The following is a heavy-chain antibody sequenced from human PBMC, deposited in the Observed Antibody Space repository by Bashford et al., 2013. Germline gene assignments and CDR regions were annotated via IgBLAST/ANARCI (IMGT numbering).Heavy chain of an antibody. Sequence: SETLSLTCTVSGGSISGFYYWTWIRQHPVKGLEWIGYIFHSGTTYYNPSLKSRVTILVDTSKNQFSLRLSSVTAADTAVYYCARDHGFGELSRWFDPWGQGTRVTVSS. D-gene: IGHD3-10*01. J-gene: IGHJ5*02. CDR1: GGSISGFYY. CDR2: IFHSGTT. V-gene: IGHV4-31*03. CDR3: ARDHGFGELSRWFDP.